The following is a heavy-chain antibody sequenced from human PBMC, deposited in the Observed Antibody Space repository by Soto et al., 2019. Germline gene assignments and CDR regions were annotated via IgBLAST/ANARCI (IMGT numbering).Heavy chain of an antibody. V-gene: IGHV5-51*01. CDR3: ARHHGSPGSYFGMDV. D-gene: IGHD6-13*01. Sequence: GESLKISCQGSGYSFTSYWINWVRQMPGKGLEWMGIIYPGDSDTRYSPSFQGRVTISADKSINTAYLQWRSLKASDTAVYYCARHHGSPGSYFGMDVWGRGTTVTVSS. J-gene: IGHJ6*02. CDR2: IYPGDSDT. CDR1: GYSFTSYW.